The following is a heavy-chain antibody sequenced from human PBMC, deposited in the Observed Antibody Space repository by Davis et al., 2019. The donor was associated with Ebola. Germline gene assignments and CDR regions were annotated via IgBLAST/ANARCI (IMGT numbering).Heavy chain of an antibody. CDR2: MNPNSGNT. D-gene: IGHD3-10*01. CDR3: ARGELLWFGELFAPYGMDV. CDR1: GYTFTSYD. J-gene: IGHJ6*04. V-gene: IGHV1-8*01. Sequence: ASVKVSCKASGYTFTSYDINWVRQATGQGLEWMGWMNPNSGNTGYAQKFQGRVTMTRNTSISTAYMELSSLGSEDTAVYYCARGELLWFGELFAPYGMDVWGKGTTVTVSS.